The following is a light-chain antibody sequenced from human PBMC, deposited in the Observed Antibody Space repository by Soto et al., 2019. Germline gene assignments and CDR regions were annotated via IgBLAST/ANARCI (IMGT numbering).Light chain of an antibody. CDR1: QSVSTD. CDR3: QLSIGWPPVFT. V-gene: IGKV3-15*01. CDR2: AAS. J-gene: IGKJ2*01. Sequence: IVMTQSPAILSVSPGERVTLSCRASQSVSTDLAWYQQKPGQPPRLLIYAASNRATGIPDRFSGSGAGTDFTLAISGLQPEDVAVYYCQLSIGWPPVFTFGQGTKLEIK.